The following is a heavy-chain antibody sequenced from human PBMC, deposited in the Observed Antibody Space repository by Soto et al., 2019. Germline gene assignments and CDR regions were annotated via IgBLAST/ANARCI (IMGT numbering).Heavy chain of an antibody. J-gene: IGHJ4*02. V-gene: IGHV1-69*01. CDR3: AREPPVLTPGYFDY. D-gene: IGHD2-8*01. Sequence: QGQLVQSGAEVKKPGSSVKVSCKASGGTFSSCAISWVRQAPGQGLEWMGGSIPIFGSANYAPKCQGRITITADESTSTAYMELSSLRSEDTAVYYCAREPPVLTPGYFDYWGQGTLVTVST. CDR1: GGTFSSCA. CDR2: SIPIFGSA.